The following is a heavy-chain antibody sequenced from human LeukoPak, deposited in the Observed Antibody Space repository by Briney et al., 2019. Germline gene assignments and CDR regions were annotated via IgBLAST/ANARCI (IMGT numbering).Heavy chain of an antibody. CDR3: ARDLPTGTTGYYGMDV. V-gene: IGHV3-7*01. CDR1: GFTFSSYW. J-gene: IGHJ6*02. Sequence: GGSLRLSCAASGFTFSSYWMSWVRQAPGKGLEWVATIRQDGTEKYYVDSVKGRFIISRDNAKNSLYLQMNSLRAEDTAVYYCARDLPTGTTGYYGMDVWGQGTTVTVSS. CDR2: IRQDGTEK. D-gene: IGHD1-1*01.